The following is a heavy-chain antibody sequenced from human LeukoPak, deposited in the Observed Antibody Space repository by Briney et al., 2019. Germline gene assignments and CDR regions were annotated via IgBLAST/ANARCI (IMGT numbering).Heavy chain of an antibody. D-gene: IGHD1-26*01. V-gene: IGHV3-53*01. J-gene: IGHJ3*02. Sequence: PGGSLRLSCAASGFTFSSYWMSWVRQAPGKGLEWVSIIYSGGSTFYADSVKGRFTISRENSKNTLYLQMNSLRAEDTAVYYCARGGSYLSAFDIWGQGTMVTVSS. CDR3: ARGGSYLSAFDI. CDR1: GFTFSSYW. CDR2: IYSGGST.